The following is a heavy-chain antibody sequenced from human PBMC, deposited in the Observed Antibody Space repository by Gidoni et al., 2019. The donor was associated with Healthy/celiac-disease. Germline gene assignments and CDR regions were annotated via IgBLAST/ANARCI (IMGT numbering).Heavy chain of an antibody. CDR1: GFTFSSYA. J-gene: IGHJ5*02. V-gene: IGHV3-23*01. CDR3: AKDADYGDYVGDWFDP. CDR2: SSGSGGST. Sequence: EVQLLESGVGLVQPGGSLRLSCASSGFTFSSYAMSSVRQAPGKGLAWGSASSGSGGSTYYADSVKGRFTISRDNSKNTLYLQMNSLRAEDTAVYYWAKDADYGDYVGDWFDPWGQGTLVTVSS. D-gene: IGHD4-17*01.